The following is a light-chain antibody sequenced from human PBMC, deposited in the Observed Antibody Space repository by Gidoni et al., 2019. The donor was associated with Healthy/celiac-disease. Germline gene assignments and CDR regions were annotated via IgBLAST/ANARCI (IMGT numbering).Light chain of an antibody. CDR2: AAS. CDR1: QGISNY. J-gene: IGKJ1*01. CDR3: QKYNSAPRT. V-gene: IGKV1-27*01. Sequence: DIQMTQSPSSLSASVGDRVTITCRAIQGISNYLAWYQQKPGKVPKLLIYAASILQSGVPSRFSGSGSGTDFTLTISSLQPEDVATYYCQKYNSAPRTFGQGTKVEIK.